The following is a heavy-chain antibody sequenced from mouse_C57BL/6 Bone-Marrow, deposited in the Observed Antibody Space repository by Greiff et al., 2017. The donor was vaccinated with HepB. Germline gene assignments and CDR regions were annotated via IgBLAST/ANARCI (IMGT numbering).Heavy chain of an antibody. CDR3: ARWEITTVVDWYFEV. CDR2: IYPGSGST. D-gene: IGHD1-1*01. V-gene: IGHV1-55*01. J-gene: IGHJ1*03. CDR1: GYTFTSYW. Sequence: VQLQQPGAELVKPGASVKMSCKASGYTFTSYWITWVKQRPGQGLEWIGAIYPGSGSTNYNEKFKSKATLTVDTSSSTAYMQLSSLTSEDSAVYYCARWEITTVVDWYFEVWGTGTTVTVSS.